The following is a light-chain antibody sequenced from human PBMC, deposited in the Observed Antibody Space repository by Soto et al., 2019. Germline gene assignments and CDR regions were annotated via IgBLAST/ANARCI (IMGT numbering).Light chain of an antibody. CDR3: QQYGTSPQT. Sequence: EIVLTQSPGTLSLSPGERATLSCKASQTVTSSYLVWYQQKPGQAPRLLIYGVSSRATGIPDRFSGSGSGTDFTLTISRLEPEEFAVYYCQQYGTSPQTFGQGTKVEIK. V-gene: IGKV3-20*01. CDR1: QTVTSSY. J-gene: IGKJ2*01. CDR2: GVS.